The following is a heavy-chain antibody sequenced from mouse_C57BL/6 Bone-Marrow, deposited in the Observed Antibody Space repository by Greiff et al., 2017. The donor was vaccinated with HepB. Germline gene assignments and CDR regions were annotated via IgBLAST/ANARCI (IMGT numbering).Heavy chain of an antibody. CDR1: GFTFSSYT. CDR2: ISGGGGNT. V-gene: IGHV5-9*04. Sequence: EVKVVESGGGLVKPGGSLKLSCAASGFTFSSYTMSWVRQTPEKRLEWVATISGGGGNTYYPDSVKGRFTISRDNAKNTLYLQMSSLRSEDTAVYYCARQWGAPFAYWGQGTLVTVSA. D-gene: IGHD3-1*01. J-gene: IGHJ3*01. CDR3: ARQWGAPFAY.